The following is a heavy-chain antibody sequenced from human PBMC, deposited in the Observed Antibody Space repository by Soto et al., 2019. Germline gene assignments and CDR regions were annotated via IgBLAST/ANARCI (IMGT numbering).Heavy chain of an antibody. Sequence: GASVKVSCKASGYTFTSYGISWVRQAPGQGLEWMGWISAYNGNTNYAQKLQGRVTMTTDTSTSTAYMELRSLRSDDTAVYYCARDGRNSKSKKLVMLYAMFESNWFDPWGQGTLVTVSS. CDR3: ARDGRNSKSKKLVMLYAMFESNWFDP. D-gene: IGHD2-8*01. CDR1: GYTFTSYG. J-gene: IGHJ5*02. V-gene: IGHV1-18*01. CDR2: ISAYNGNT.